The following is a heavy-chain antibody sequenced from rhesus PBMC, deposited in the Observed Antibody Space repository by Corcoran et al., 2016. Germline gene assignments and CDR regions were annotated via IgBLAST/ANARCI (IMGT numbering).Heavy chain of an antibody. J-gene: IGHJ4*01. CDR1: GYSIRSGYD. CDR2: ISGSSGFT. CDR3: GRGAAIDY. D-gene: IGHD6-25*01. V-gene: IGHV4-99*02. Sequence: QVQLQESGRGLVKPSETLSLTCAVSGYSIRSGYDWGWIRQPPGKGVEYIGYISGSSGFTYYNPPLRRRDTISKDTSKNQFSLKLTSVTAADTAVYYCGRGAAIDYWGQGVLVTVSS.